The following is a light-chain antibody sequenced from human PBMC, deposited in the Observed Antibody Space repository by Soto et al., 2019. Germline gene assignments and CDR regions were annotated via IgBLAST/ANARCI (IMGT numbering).Light chain of an antibody. CDR2: GAS. Sequence: EIVLTQSPATLSVSPGERATLSCRTSECVSSNLAWYQQRPGQAPRLLIYGASTRATDTPVRFRGSGSGTEFTLTISSLQSEDFAVYYCQQYNNWPPSIIFGQGTRLEIK. V-gene: IGKV3-15*01. CDR3: QQYNNWPPSII. CDR1: ECVSSN. J-gene: IGKJ5*01.